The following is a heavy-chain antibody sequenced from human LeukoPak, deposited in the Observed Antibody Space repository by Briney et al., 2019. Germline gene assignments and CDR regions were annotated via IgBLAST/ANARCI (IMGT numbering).Heavy chain of an antibody. CDR3: AKGDCNSTSCLTYFDY. D-gene: IGHD2-2*01. J-gene: IGHJ4*02. V-gene: IGHV3-23*01. Sequence: GGSLRLSCAASGFTFSSYAMSWVRQAPGKGLEWVSAISGSGGSTYYADSVKGRFTISRDNSKNTLYLQMNSLRAEDTAVYYCAKGDCNSTSCLTYFDYWGQGTLVTVSS. CDR1: GFTFSSYA. CDR2: ISGSGGST.